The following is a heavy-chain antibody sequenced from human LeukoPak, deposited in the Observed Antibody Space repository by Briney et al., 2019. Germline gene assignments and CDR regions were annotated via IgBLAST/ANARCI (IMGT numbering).Heavy chain of an antibody. J-gene: IGHJ4*02. CDR3: AKGRIAAAGTWGYFDY. CDR1: GFTFSSFA. D-gene: IGHD6-13*01. Sequence: PGGSLRLSCEGSGFTFSSFAMSWVRQAPGKGLEWVSGISGTGGSAYYGDSVKGRFTISRDKSKNTVFLQMNSLRVEGAAVYYCAKGRIAAAGTWGYFDYWGQGILVTVSS. CDR2: ISGTGGSA. V-gene: IGHV3-23*01.